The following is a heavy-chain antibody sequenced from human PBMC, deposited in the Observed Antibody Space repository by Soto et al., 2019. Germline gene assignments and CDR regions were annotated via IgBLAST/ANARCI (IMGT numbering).Heavy chain of an antibody. J-gene: IGHJ5*02. CDR3: ARGKDIVVVGLDP. Sequence: SETLSLTCTVSGGSISSYYWSWIRQPPGKGLEWIGYIYYSGSTNYNPSLKSRVTISVDTSKNQFSLKLSSVTAADTAVYYCARGKDIVVVGLDPWGQGTLVTVSS. V-gene: IGHV4-59*01. D-gene: IGHD2-2*01. CDR2: IYYSGST. CDR1: GGSISSYY.